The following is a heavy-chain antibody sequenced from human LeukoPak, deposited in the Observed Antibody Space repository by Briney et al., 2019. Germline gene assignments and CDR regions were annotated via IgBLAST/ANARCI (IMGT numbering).Heavy chain of an antibody. Sequence: SETLSLTCTVSGGSISSYYWSWIRQPPGKGLEWIGYIYYSGSTNYNPSLKSRVTISVDTSKNQFSLKLSSVTAADTAVYYCARVDGDYAGAFDYWGQGTLVTVSS. CDR2: IYYSGST. CDR1: GGSISSYY. CDR3: ARVDGDYAGAFDY. J-gene: IGHJ4*02. V-gene: IGHV4-59*01. D-gene: IGHD4-17*01.